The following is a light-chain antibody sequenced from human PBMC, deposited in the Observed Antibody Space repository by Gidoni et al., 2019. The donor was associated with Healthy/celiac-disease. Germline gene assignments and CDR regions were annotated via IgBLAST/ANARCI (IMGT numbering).Light chain of an antibody. CDR3: QQYGSSPRGGESWT. Sequence: IVLTPSPCTLSLSPGEIATLSCSASQSVRSSYLACYQQKPGKAPSLLIYGASSRATGIPDRFSGSGYGTDFTLTISRMEPEDFAGYYCQQYGSSPRGGESWTFGQGTKVEIK. CDR1: QSVRSSY. CDR2: GAS. V-gene: IGKV3-20*01. J-gene: IGKJ1*01.